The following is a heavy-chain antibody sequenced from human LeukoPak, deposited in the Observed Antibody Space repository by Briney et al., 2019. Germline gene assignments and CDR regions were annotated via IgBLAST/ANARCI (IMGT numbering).Heavy chain of an antibody. CDR3: ARGGGMRSWYDFDY. CDR1: GFTLRSYW. J-gene: IGHJ4*02. D-gene: IGHD6-13*01. Sequence: GGSLRLSCAASGFTLRSYWMSWVRQAPGKGLEFMANIKEAGSEKYYVDSVKGRFTISRDNDKNLVHLQMNSLRAEDTAVYYCARGGGMRSWYDFDYWGQGTLVTVSS. CDR2: IKEAGSEK. V-gene: IGHV3-7*04.